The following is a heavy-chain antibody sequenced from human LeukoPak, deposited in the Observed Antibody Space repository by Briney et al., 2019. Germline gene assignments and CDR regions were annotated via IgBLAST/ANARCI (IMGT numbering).Heavy chain of an antibody. D-gene: IGHD3-10*01. CDR3: VKDRTGTYTLDY. CDR2: ISDDGSRQ. Sequence: RSLRLSCAATGFTFSNYAIHWGSQVPGNGLEWVAFISDDGSRQHYADSVKGRFTISRDNSKNTLNLQMNSLRAEDTAVYYCVKDRTGTYTLDYWGQGTLVTVSS. J-gene: IGHJ4*02. V-gene: IGHV3-30-3*01. CDR1: GFTFSNYA.